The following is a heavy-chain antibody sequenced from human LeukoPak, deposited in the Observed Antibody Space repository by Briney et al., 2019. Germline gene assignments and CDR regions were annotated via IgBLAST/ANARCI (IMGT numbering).Heavy chain of an antibody. CDR2: IYYSGST. CDR1: GGSIRSGSYY. Sequence: SETLSLTCTVSGGSIRSGSYYWGWIRQPPGKGLEWIGDIYYSGSTYSDPSLKSRVTISADTSKNQFSLKLNSVTAADTAVYYCARRYPSRYYFDYWGQGNMVTVSS. D-gene: IGHD1-1*01. CDR3: ARRYPSRYYFDY. V-gene: IGHV4-39*01. J-gene: IGHJ4*02.